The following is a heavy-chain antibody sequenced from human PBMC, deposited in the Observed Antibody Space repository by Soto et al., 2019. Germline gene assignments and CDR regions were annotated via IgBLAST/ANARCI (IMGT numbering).Heavy chain of an antibody. CDR2: IYYSGGT. D-gene: IGHD3-16*02. CDR3: ARMRGLGEISPYFAY. Sequence: QVQLQESGPGLVKPSETLSLTCSISGGSISDYQWSWIRQPPGKGLEWIGYIYYSGGTNYNPSLKSRVTIYLDTSTKQFSLRLRSVTAADTAVYYCARMRGLGEISPYFAYWGQGALVTVSS. CDR1: GGSISDYQ. J-gene: IGHJ4*02. V-gene: IGHV4-59*01.